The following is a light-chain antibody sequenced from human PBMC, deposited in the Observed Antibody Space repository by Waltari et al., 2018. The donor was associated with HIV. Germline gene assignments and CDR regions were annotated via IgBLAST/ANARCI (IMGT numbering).Light chain of an antibody. CDR2: RDN. J-gene: IGLJ2*01. Sequence: YEVTQPLSVSVALGRATRIICGGNDIGSKDVHWYQQKSGQAPVVVIDRDNNRPSGIPERFSCSNSGNTATLTISRAQAGDEADYYCQVWDRSTVVVFGGGTKLTVL. CDR3: QVWDRSTVVV. CDR1: DIGSKD. V-gene: IGLV3-9*01.